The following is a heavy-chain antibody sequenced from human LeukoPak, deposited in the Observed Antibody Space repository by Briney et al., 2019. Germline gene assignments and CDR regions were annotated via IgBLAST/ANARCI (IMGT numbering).Heavy chain of an antibody. CDR3: ARDRSSGWLRNYYYYYMDV. J-gene: IGHJ6*03. CDR2: INPSGGST. V-gene: IGHV1-46*01. D-gene: IGHD6-19*01. CDR1: GYTFTSYY. Sequence: ASVKVSCKASGYTFTSYYMHWVRQAPGQGLEWMGIINPSGGSTSYAQKFQGRATMTRDMSTSTVYMELSSLRSEDTAVYYCARDRSSGWLRNYYYYYMDVWGKGTTVTVSS.